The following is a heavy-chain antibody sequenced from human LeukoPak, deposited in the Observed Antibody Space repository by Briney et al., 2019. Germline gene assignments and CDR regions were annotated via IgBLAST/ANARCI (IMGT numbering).Heavy chain of an antibody. V-gene: IGHV3-23*01. J-gene: IGHJ4*02. CDR3: AKGSKVVGLTDY. D-gene: IGHD3-16*02. CDR2: ISVSGDT. CDR1: GFTFSSYA. Sequence: GSLRLSCAASGFTFSSYAMGWVRQAPGKGLDWVSAISVSGDTCYTPSVKGRFTVSRDNSDNTLFLEMNSLRAEDTAVYYCAKGSKVVGLTDYWGQGTLVTVSS.